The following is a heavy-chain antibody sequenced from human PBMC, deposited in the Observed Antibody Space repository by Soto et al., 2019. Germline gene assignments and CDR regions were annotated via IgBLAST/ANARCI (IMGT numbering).Heavy chain of an antibody. D-gene: IGHD6-13*01. CDR1: GYTFSNYG. Sequence: QVQLVQSGAEVKKPGASVKVSCKASGYTFSNYGIIWVRQAPGQGLEWMGWINAYNGNTNFAQKFQDRLTMTTDTSMSTGYLELRSLTSDDTALYYCARGSSPVDFDYWGQGTLVTVSS. CDR3: ARGSSPVDFDY. V-gene: IGHV1-18*01. CDR2: INAYNGNT. J-gene: IGHJ4*02.